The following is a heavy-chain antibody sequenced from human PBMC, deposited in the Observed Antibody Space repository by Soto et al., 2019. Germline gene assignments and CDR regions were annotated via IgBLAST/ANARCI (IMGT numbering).Heavy chain of an antibody. D-gene: IGHD2-15*01. CDR3: ASVETQRYYYGMDV. V-gene: IGHV1-18*04. Sequence: ASVKVSCKASGYTFRHYGISWVRQAPGQGLEWMGWISAYNGNTNYAQKLQGRVTITADESTSTAYMELSSLRSEDTAVYYCASVETQRYYYGMDVWGQGTTVTVSS. CDR1: GYTFRHYG. CDR2: ISAYNGNT. J-gene: IGHJ6*02.